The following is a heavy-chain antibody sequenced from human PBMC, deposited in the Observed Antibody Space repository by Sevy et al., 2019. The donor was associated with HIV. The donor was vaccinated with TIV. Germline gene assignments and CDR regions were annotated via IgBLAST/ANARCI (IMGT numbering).Heavy chain of an antibody. D-gene: IGHD6-13*01. CDR1: GYTFTREA. V-gene: IGHV7-4-1*02. J-gene: IGHJ4*02. CDR2: INTNTGNP. CDR3: ARGAARAGSEY. Sequence: ASVKVSCKTSGYTFTREAINCVRQAPGQGLEWMGWINTNTGNPAYAQGFTGRFVFSLDTSVSTAYLQINSLKADDSAMYFCARGAARAGSEYWGQGTLVTVSS.